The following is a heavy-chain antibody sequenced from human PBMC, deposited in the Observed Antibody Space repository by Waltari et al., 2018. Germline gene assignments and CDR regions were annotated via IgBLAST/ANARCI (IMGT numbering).Heavy chain of an antibody. J-gene: IGHJ3*02. CDR3: ARAWISLILGATSAFDI. Sequence: QVQLQQWGAGLLKPSETLSLTCAVYGGSFSGYYWRWIRQPPGKGLEWIGEINHSGSTTYNPSLKSRVTISVDTSKNQFSLKLSAVTAADTAVYYCARAWISLILGATSAFDIWGQGTMVTVS. CDR2: INHSGST. CDR1: GGSFSGYY. D-gene: IGHD1-26*01. V-gene: IGHV4-34*01.